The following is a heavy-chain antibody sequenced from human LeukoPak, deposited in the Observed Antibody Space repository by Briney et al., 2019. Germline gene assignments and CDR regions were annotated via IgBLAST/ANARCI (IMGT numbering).Heavy chain of an antibody. CDR2: IYYSGST. CDR1: GFTFGEYA. Sequence: GSLRLSCTDSGFTFGEYAMSWFRQAPGRGLEWIGYIYYSGSTNYNPSLKSRVTISVDTSKNQFSLKLSSVTAADTAVYYCARSPRVFGYFDLWGRGTLVTVSS. CDR3: ARSPRVFGYFDL. J-gene: IGHJ2*01. V-gene: IGHV4-59*01.